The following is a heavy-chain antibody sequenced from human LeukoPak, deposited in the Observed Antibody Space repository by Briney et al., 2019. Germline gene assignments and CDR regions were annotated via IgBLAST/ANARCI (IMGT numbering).Heavy chain of an antibody. CDR3: ARGAGFGELLYSYYFDY. V-gene: IGHV4-34*01. CDR2: INHSGST. Sequence: SETLSLTCTVSGDSISNYYWSWIRQPPGKGLEWIGEINHSGSTNYNPSLKSRVTISVDTSKNQFSLKLSSVTAADTAVYYCARGAGFGELLYSYYFDYWGQGTLVTVSS. CDR1: GDSISNYY. J-gene: IGHJ4*02. D-gene: IGHD3-10*01.